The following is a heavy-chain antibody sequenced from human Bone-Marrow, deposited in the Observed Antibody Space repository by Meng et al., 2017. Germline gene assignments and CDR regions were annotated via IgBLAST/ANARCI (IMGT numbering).Heavy chain of an antibody. D-gene: IGHD5-24*01. CDR3: ARDVSDGYNQIIGPGYDY. J-gene: IGHJ4*02. Sequence: SVKVSCKASGGTFSSYTISWVRQAPGQGLEWMGRIIPILGIANYAQKFQGRVTITADKSTSTAYMELSSLRSEDTAVYYCARDVSDGYNQIIGPGYDYWGQGMLVTVSS. CDR1: GGTFSSYT. V-gene: IGHV1-69*04. CDR2: IIPILGIA.